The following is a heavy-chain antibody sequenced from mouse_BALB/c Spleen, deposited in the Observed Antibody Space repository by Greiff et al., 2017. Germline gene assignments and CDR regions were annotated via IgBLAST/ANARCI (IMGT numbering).Heavy chain of an antibody. CDR3: AGAYDGYYPDY. D-gene: IGHD2-3*01. J-gene: IGHJ2*01. V-gene: IGHV3-2*02. Sequence: EVQLQQSGPGLVKPSQSLSLTCTVTGYSITSDYAWNWIRQFPGNKLEWMGYISYSGSTSYNPSLKSRISITRDTSKNQFFLQLNSVTTEDTATYYCAGAYDGYYPDYWGQGTTLTVSS. CDR1: GYSITSDYA. CDR2: ISYSGST.